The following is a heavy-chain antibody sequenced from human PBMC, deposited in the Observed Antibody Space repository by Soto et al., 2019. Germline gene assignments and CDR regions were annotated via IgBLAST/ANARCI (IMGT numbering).Heavy chain of an antibody. D-gene: IGHD2-2*01. Sequence: PSQTLSLTCAISRDSFSSNRAAWNWIRQSPSRGLEWLGRTYYRSRWYNDYAVSVKSRITINPDTSKNQFSLQLNSVTPEDTAVYYCARDPYIVVVPAAMFRLDYYYYGMDVWGQGTTVTVSS. CDR3: ARDPYIVVVPAAMFRLDYYYYGMDV. CDR2: TYYRSRWYN. J-gene: IGHJ6*02. CDR1: RDSFSSNRAA. V-gene: IGHV6-1*01.